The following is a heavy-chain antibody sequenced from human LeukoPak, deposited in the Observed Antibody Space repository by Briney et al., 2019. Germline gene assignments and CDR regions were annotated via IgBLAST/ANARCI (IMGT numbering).Heavy chain of an antibody. CDR1: GYTFTANY. V-gene: IGHV1-2*02. D-gene: IGHD6-13*01. Sequence: GASVKVSCKASGYTFTANYIHWVRQAPGQGLEWMGWINPNSAATSYAQNFEGRVTMTRDTSMTTRYMELSRLTSDDTAVYYCARGVGSSWFADWGQGTLVTVSS. J-gene: IGHJ5*02. CDR3: ARGVGSSWFAD. CDR2: INPNSAAT.